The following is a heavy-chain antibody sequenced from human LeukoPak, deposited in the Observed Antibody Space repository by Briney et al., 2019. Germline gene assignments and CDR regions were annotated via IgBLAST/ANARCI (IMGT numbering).Heavy chain of an antibody. CDR2: ISGSGGST. CDR1: GFTFSSYA. J-gene: IGHJ4*02. V-gene: IGHV3-23*01. D-gene: IGHD3-22*01. Sequence: GGSLRLSCAASGFTFSSYAMSWVRQAPGKGLEWVSAISGSGGSTYYADSVKGRFTISRDNSKNTLYLQMNSLRAEDTAVYYCAKGVNPNTILVVSGQRESYYFDYWGQGTLVTVSS. CDR3: AKGVNPNTILVVSGQRESYYFDY.